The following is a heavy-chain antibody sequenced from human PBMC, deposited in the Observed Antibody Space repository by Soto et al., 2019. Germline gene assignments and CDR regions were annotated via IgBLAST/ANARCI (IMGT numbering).Heavy chain of an antibody. D-gene: IGHD6-13*01. V-gene: IGHV4-61*08. Sequence: PSETPSLTCAVSGGSIISGGYSWSWIRQPPGKGLEWIGYIYYSGSTNYNPSPKSRVTISVDTSKNQFSLKLSSVTAADTAVYYCARRYSSSFDFWGQGTLVTVSS. CDR1: GGSIISGGYS. J-gene: IGHJ4*02. CDR3: ARRYSSSFDF. CDR2: IYYSGST.